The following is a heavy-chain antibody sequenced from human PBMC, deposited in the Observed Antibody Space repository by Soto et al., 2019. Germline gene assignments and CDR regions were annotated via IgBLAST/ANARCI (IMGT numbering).Heavy chain of an antibody. Sequence: SQTLSLTCAISGDSVSSNSAAWNWIRQSPSRGLEWLGRTYYRSKWYNDYAVSVKSRITINPDTSKNQFSLQLNSVTPEDTAVYYCARAPLQSPTPDYYYYYYMDVWGKGTTVTVSS. CDR1: GDSVSSNSAA. D-gene: IGHD4-4*01. CDR2: TYYRSKWYN. J-gene: IGHJ6*03. V-gene: IGHV6-1*01. CDR3: ARAPLQSPTPDYYYYYYMDV.